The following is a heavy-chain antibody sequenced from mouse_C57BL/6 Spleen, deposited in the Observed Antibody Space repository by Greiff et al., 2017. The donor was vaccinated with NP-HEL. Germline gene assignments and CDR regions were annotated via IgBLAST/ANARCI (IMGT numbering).Heavy chain of an antibody. CDR1: GYSFTGYY. V-gene: IGHV1-42*01. J-gene: IGHJ2*01. CDR3: ARRTRTGTSFDY. CDR2: INPSTGGT. Sequence: EVQLQQSGPELVKPGASVKISCKASGYSFTGYYMNWVKQSPEKSLEWIGEINPSTGGTTYNQKFKAKATLTVDKSSSTAYMQLKSLTSEDSAVYYCARRTRTGTSFDYWGQGTTLTVSS. D-gene: IGHD4-1*01.